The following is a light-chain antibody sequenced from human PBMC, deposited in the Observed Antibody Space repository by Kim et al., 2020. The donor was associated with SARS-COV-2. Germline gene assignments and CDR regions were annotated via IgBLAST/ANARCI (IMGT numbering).Light chain of an antibody. CDR2: GAS. CDR1: ESISTY. Sequence: AAVGDSVTITCRASESISTYLSWYQQKPGKAPKLLMYGASSLQTGVPSRFRGSGSGTDFTLTMSSLQPEDFATYYCQQTYTTPTFGQGTKVDIK. J-gene: IGKJ1*01. CDR3: QQTYTTPT. V-gene: IGKV1-39*01.